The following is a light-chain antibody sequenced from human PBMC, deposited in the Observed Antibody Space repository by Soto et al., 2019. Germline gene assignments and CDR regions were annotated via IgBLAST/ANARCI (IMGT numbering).Light chain of an antibody. CDR1: QSVSIY. CDR3: QQYYSFTLT. CDR2: AAS. J-gene: IGKJ4*01. Sequence: IVLTRSPATMSLFTGEISTLSCRASQSVSIYLDWYQKRPGKAPRLLIYAASNRATGIPARFSGSGYGTDLTITISCMQSEDFETYYCQQYYSFTLTFGQGTQVDIK. V-gene: IGKV3-11*01.